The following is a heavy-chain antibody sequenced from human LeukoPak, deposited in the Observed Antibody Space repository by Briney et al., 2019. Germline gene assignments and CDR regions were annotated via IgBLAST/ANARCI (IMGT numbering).Heavy chain of an antibody. CDR1: GFTFSNYW. J-gene: IGHJ6*04. CDR3: ARALGVTPPYYFSYGMDV. D-gene: IGHD2-21*02. V-gene: IGHV3-7*03. CDR2: IKQDGIEK. Sequence: PGGSLRLSCAASGFTFSNYWMTWVRQAPGKGLEWVANIKQDGIEKYYVDSVKGRFAISRDNAENSMYLQMNSLRAEDTAVYFCARALGVTPPYYFSYGMDVWGKGATVIVSS.